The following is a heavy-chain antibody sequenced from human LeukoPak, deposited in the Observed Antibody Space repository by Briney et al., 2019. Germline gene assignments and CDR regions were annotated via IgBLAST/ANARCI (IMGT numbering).Heavy chain of an antibody. Sequence: GGSLRLSCAASGFTFSSYSMNWVRQAPGKGLEWVSSISSSSYIYYADSVKGRFTISRDNAKNSLYLQMNSLRAEDTAVYYCAREGYGDYIPARPFDYWGQGTLVTVSS. D-gene: IGHD4-17*01. J-gene: IGHJ4*02. CDR2: ISSSSYI. V-gene: IGHV3-21*01. CDR1: GFTFSSYS. CDR3: AREGYGDYIPARPFDY.